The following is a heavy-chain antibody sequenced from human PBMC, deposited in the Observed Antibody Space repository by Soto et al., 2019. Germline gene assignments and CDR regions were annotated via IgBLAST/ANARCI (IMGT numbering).Heavy chain of an antibody. J-gene: IGHJ4*02. CDR1: GGSISSGDYY. D-gene: IGHD3-22*01. V-gene: IGHV4-30-4*01. CDR3: ARDKLSYDSSGYYYFFAY. CDR2: IYYSGST. Sequence: PSETLSLTCTVSGGSISSGDYYWSWIRQPPGKGLEWIGYIYYSGSTYYNPSLKSRVTISVDTSKNQFSLKLSSVTAADTAVYYCARDKLSYDSSGYYYFFAYWGQGTLVTVSS.